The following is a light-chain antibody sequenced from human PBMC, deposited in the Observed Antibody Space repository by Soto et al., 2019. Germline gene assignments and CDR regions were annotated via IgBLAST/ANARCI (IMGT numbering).Light chain of an antibody. J-gene: IGKJ4*01. CDR2: DAS. V-gene: IGKV3D-15*01. CDR3: QQYYVWNT. Sequence: EIVMTQSPATLSVSPGERAIFSCRASQSVDSKLAWYQQKLGQAPRLLIYDASTRATGILARFSGSGSGTEFTLTISSLQSEDFAIYYCQQYYVWNTFGGGTKV. CDR1: QSVDSK.